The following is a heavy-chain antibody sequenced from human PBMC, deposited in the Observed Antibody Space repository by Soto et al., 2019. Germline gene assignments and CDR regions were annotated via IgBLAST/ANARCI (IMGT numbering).Heavy chain of an antibody. CDR3: AKGELLWFGELSHYYYGMDV. D-gene: IGHD3-10*01. V-gene: IGHV4-31*03. Sequence: TLEILSLTCTVSGGSINNGGCYWSWIRQHPGKGLEWIGYIFYSGSTYYNPSLKSRVTISVDTSKNQFSLKLSSVTAADTAVYYCAKGELLWFGELSHYYYGMDVWGQGTTVTVSS. CDR2: IFYSGST. CDR1: GGSINNGGCY. J-gene: IGHJ6*02.